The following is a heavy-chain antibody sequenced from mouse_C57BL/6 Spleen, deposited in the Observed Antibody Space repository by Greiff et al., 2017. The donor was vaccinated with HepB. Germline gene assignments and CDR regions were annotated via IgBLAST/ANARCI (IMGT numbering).Heavy chain of an antibody. CDR1: GYTFTSYW. V-gene: IGHV1-7*01. CDR3: ASTYYGSSLWFAY. Sequence: QVQLKRSGAELAKPGASVKLSCKASGYTFTSYWMHWVKQRPGQGLEWIGYINPSSGYTKYNQKFKDKATLTADKSSSTAYMQLSSLTYEDSAVYYCASTYYGSSLWFAYWGQGTLVTVSA. D-gene: IGHD1-1*01. J-gene: IGHJ3*01. CDR2: INPSSGYT.